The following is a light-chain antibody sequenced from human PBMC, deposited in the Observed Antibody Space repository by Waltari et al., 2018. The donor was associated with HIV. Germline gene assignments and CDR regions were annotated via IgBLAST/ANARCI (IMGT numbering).Light chain of an antibody. Sequence: EVLMTQSPATLSVSPGERVTLSCRASQSVSNNLAWYQQKPGQAPRLLIDSASTRTTGSPARFSGYGSGTEFTLTISSLQSEDFAVYYCQQYDKWPPLTFGGGTKVEV. CDR1: QSVSNN. CDR2: SAS. J-gene: IGKJ4*01. CDR3: QQYDKWPPLT. V-gene: IGKV3-15*01.